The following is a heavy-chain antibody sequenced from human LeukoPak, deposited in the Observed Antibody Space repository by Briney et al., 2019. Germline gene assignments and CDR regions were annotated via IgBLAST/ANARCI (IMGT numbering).Heavy chain of an antibody. CDR2: ISYDGSNK. CDR1: GFTFSSYA. D-gene: IGHD6-13*01. J-gene: IGHJ4*02. CDR3: AKDDSSTWTPTYIDY. V-gene: IGHV3-30-3*01. Sequence: GGSLRLSCAASGFTFSSYAMHWVRQAPGKGLEWVAVISYDGSNKYYADSVKGRFTISRDNSKNMLYLHMNSLRGDDTALYYCAKDDSSTWTPTYIDYWGQGTPVTVSS.